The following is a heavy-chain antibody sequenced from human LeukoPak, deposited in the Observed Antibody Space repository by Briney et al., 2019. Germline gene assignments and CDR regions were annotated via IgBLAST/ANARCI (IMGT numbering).Heavy chain of an antibody. CDR3: ARDGSPGIAGFPSYNWFDP. J-gene: IGHJ5*02. CDR2: ISPYNGNT. CDR1: GYTFNNHG. D-gene: IGHD6-13*01. V-gene: IGHV1-18*04. Sequence: GASVKVSCKASGYTFNNHGIIWVRQAPGQGLEWMGWISPYNGNTNYAQKLQGRVTMTTDTSTSTAYMELRSLRSDDTAVYYCARDGSPGIAGFPSYNWFDPWGQGTLVTVSS.